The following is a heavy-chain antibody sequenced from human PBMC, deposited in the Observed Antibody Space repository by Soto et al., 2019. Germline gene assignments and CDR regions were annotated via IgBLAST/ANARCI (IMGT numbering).Heavy chain of an antibody. CDR3: AHTPIAGSSGGDY. J-gene: IGHJ4*02. CDR2: ISGSGGST. V-gene: IGHV3-23*01. Sequence: EVQLLESGGGLVQPGGSLRLSCAASGFTFSSYAMSWVRQAPGKGLEWVSAISGSGGSTYYADSVKGRFTISRDNSKNTLYLQMNGLRAEDTAVYYWAHTPIAGSSGGDYWGQGTLVTVSS. D-gene: IGHD6-19*01. CDR1: GFTFSSYA.